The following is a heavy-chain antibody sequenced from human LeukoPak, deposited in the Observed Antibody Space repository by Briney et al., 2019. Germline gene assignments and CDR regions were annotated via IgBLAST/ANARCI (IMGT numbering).Heavy chain of an antibody. V-gene: IGHV3-23*01. D-gene: IGHD3-9*01. CDR1: GFIFSSYV. CDR2: ISGSGGST. J-gene: IGHJ4*02. Sequence: GGSLRLSCAGSGFIFSSYVMHWVRQTPGKGLEWVSGISGSGGSTYYADSVKGRFTISRDNSKNTLYLQLNSLRAEDTAVYYCAKAVNFDWLPNDYWGQGTLVTVSS. CDR3: AKAVNFDWLPNDY.